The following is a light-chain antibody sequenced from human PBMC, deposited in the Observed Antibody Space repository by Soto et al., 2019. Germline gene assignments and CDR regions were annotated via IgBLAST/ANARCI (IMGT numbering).Light chain of an antibody. J-gene: IGKJ2*03. CDR2: DAS. CDR3: QQRSNWPPYS. V-gene: IGKV3-11*01. CDR1: QSVSSY. Sequence: EIVLTQSPATLSLSPGERATLSCRASQSVSSYLAWYQQKPCQAPRLLIYDASNRSTGIPARFSGSGSGTDFPLTISSLEPEEFAVYYCQQRSNWPPYSFGQGTKLEIK.